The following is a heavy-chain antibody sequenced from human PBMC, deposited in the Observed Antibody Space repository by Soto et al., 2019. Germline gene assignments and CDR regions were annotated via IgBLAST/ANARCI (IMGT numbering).Heavy chain of an antibody. J-gene: IGHJ4*02. CDR2: ISYDGSNK. V-gene: IGHV3-30*18. CDR1: GFTFSSYG. Sequence: QVQLVESGGGVVQPGRSLRLSCAASGFTFSSYGMHWVRQAPGKGLEWVAVISYDGSNKYYADSVKGRFTISRDNSKNTLYRQRNSRRAEDTAVYYCAKDRSMTPGYSSGWDFDDWGQGTLVTVSS. CDR3: AKDRSMTPGYSSGWDFDD. D-gene: IGHD6-19*01.